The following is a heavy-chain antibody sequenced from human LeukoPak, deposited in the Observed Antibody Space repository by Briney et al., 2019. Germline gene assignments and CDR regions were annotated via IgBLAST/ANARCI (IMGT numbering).Heavy chain of an antibody. CDR3: AGVRAGDSRDFDY. D-gene: IGHD3-10*01. V-gene: IGHV1-46*01. CDR2: INPSGDSR. J-gene: IGHJ4*02. CDR1: GYTFIAYY. Sequence: ASVKVSCKASGYTFIAYYIHWVRQAPGQGLEWMGMINPSGDSRDYAQRFQGRITMTRDTSTSTVYMELSSLTSEDTAVYYCAGVRAGDSRDFDYWGQGTLVTVSS.